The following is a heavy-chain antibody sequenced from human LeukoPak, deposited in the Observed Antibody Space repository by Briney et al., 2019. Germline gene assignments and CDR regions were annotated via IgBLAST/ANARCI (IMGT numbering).Heavy chain of an antibody. CDR1: GGSISNYY. D-gene: IGHD3-16*01. Sequence: SETLSLTCTVSGGSISNYYWSWVRQPPGKGLEWIGYIHYSGSTNYNPSLRSRVTISVDTSKNQFSLKLSSATAADTAVYFCARRAINSVMFDYWGQGTLATVSS. CDR3: ARRAINSVMFDY. J-gene: IGHJ4*02. CDR2: IHYSGST. V-gene: IGHV4-59*08.